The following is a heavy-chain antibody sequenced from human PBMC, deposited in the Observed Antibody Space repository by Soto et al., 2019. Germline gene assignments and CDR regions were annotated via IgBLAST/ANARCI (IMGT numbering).Heavy chain of an antibody. CDR3: ASYSSGWYDVIY. V-gene: IGHV4-61*01. CDR2: IYYSVST. CDR1: GGSVSSGSYY. D-gene: IGHD6-19*01. J-gene: IGHJ4*02. Sequence: SETLSLSCTVSGGSVSSGSYYWSWIRQPPGKGLEWIGYIYYSVSTNYNPSLKSRVTISVDTSKNQFSLKVSSVTAADTAVYYCASYSSGWYDVIYWGQGTLVTVSS.